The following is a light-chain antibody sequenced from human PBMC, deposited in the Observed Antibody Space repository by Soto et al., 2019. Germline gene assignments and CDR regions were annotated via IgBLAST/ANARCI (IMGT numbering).Light chain of an antibody. J-gene: IGKJ1*01. Sequence: EIVLTQSPGTLSLSPGERATLSCRASQSVSSNYLGWYQQKPGQAPRLLIYAASSRATGIPDRFSGSGSGTDFTLTISRLEPEDFAVYYCQQYGSSGTFGQGTKV. CDR1: QSVSSNY. CDR2: AAS. V-gene: IGKV3-20*01. CDR3: QQYGSSGT.